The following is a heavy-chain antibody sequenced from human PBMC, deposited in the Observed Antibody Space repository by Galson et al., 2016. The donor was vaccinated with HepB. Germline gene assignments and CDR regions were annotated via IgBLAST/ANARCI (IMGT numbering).Heavy chain of an antibody. J-gene: IGHJ4*01. CDR3: ARNPPGGGG. CDR2: IYSGGNT. V-gene: IGHV3-66*01. D-gene: IGHD1-14*01. Sequence: SLRLSCAASGVTVGNNYMNWVRQAPGKGLEWVSLIYSGGNTQYADSVRGRFTISRDSSKNTLYLQMNSLRAGGTAVYYCARNPPGGGGWGQGTPVTVPS. CDR1: GVTVGNNY.